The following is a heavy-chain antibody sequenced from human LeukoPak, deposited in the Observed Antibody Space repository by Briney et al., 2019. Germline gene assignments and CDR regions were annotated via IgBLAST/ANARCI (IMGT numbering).Heavy chain of an antibody. CDR1: GGSISSYY. CDR2: IYYTGAT. D-gene: IGHD5-18*01. CDR3: ARAGYSYGTGYYFDY. J-gene: IGHJ4*02. V-gene: IGHV4-59*01. Sequence: SETLSLTCTVSGGSISSYYWSWIRLPPGKGLEWIVYIYYTGATYYNPSLKSRVTISLDTSKNQFSLKLSYVTAADAAVYYCARAGYSYGTGYYFDYWGQGALVTVSS.